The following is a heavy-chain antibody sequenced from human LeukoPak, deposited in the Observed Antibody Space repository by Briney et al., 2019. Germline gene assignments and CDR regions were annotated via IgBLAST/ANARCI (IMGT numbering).Heavy chain of an antibody. CDR3: ARGIGSQLRSGWFDP. CDR2: IYSGGNI. Sequence: GGSLRLSCAASGFTVSSNYMSWVRQAPGKGLEWVSVIYSGGNIYYADSVEGRFTISRDNSKNTLYLQMNSLRAEDTAVYYCARGIGSQLRSGWFDPWGQGTLVTVSS. J-gene: IGHJ5*02. V-gene: IGHV3-66*01. CDR1: GFTVSSNY. D-gene: IGHD3-3*01.